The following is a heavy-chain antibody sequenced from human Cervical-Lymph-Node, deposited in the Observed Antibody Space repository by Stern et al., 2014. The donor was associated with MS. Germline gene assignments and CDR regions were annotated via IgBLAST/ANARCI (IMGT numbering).Heavy chain of an antibody. J-gene: IGHJ2*01. CDR3: ARMTTVTNWYFDL. CDR1: GFTFSSYA. Sequence: VQLVESGGGVVQPGGSLRLSCAASGFTFSSYAMHWVRQAPGKGLEWVAVISYDGSNKYHADSVKGRFTISRDNSKNTLYLQMNSLRPEDTAVYYCARMTTVTNWYFDLWGRGTLVTVSS. V-gene: IGHV3-30-3*01. D-gene: IGHD4-17*01. CDR2: ISYDGSNK.